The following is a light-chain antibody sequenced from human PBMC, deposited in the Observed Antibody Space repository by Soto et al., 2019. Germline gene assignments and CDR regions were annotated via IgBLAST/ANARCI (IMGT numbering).Light chain of an antibody. CDR3: QQYGSSPWT. CDR1: QSVSSSY. V-gene: IGKV3-20*01. Sequence: EIVLTQSPGTLSLSPGERATLSCRASQSVSSSYLAWYQQKPGQAPRLLIYGASSRATGIPDRFSGSGSGTDFTLTISSLEPADSAVYYCQQYGSSPWTFGQGTKVEIK. CDR2: GAS. J-gene: IGKJ1*01.